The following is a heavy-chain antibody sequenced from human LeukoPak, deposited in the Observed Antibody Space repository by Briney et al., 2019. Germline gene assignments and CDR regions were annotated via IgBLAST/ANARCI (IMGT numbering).Heavy chain of an antibody. J-gene: IGHJ3*02. D-gene: IGHD2-21*02. CDR1: GFTFNTHG. Sequence: GGSLRLSCAASGFTFNTHGMHWVRQAPGEGLEWVAVVSDGGTVQYYADSVKGRFTISRDSSKNTLYLQMNSLRAEDTAVYYCAREEVVVTAIGAFDIWGQGTMVTVSS. V-gene: IGHV3-30*03. CDR3: AREEVVVTAIGAFDI. CDR2: VSDGGTVQ.